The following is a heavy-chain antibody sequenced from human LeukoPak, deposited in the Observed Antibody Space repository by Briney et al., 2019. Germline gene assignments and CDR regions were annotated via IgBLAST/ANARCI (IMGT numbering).Heavy chain of an antibody. CDR2: IYYSGST. CDR1: GGSFSGYY. V-gene: IGHV4-59*08. D-gene: IGHD3-3*01. Sequence: SETLSLTCAVYGGSFSGYYWSWIRQPPGKGLEWIGYIYYSGSTNYNPSLKSRVTISVDTSKNQFSLKLSSVTAADTAVYYCARHESYYDFWSGQNWFDPWGQGTLVTVSS. J-gene: IGHJ5*02. CDR3: ARHESYYDFWSGQNWFDP.